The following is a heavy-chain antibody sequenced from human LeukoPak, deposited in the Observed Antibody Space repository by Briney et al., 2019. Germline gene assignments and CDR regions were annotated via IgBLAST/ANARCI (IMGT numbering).Heavy chain of an antibody. D-gene: IGHD3-22*01. Sequence: SETLSLTCAVYGGSFSGYYWSWIRQPPGKELEWIGEINHSGSTNYNPSLKSRVTISVDTSKNQFSLKLSSVTAADTAVYYCARGRTMTKRFDIWGQGTMVTVSS. CDR1: GGSFSGYY. CDR3: ARGRTMTKRFDI. V-gene: IGHV4-34*01. CDR2: INHSGST. J-gene: IGHJ3*02.